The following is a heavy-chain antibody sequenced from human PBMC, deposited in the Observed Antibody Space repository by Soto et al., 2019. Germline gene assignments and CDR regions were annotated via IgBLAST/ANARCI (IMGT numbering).Heavy chain of an antibody. Sequence: PGRSLRLSCAASGFTVSSNYMSWVRQAPGKGLEWVSVIYSGGSTYYADSVKGRFTISRGNSNNTLYLQMNSLRGEETAVYYCAREVVYTYGYTLDFWGQGTLVTVSS. V-gene: IGHV3-66*01. J-gene: IGHJ4*02. CDR3: AREVVYTYGYTLDF. D-gene: IGHD5-18*01. CDR2: IYSGGST. CDR1: GFTVSSNY.